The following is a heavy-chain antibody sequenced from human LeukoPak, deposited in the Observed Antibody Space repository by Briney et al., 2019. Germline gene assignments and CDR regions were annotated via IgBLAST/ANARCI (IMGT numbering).Heavy chain of an antibody. J-gene: IGHJ5*01. D-gene: IGHD3-22*01. V-gene: IGHV3-11*01. Sequence: KTGGSLRLSCAASGFIFSYYYMSWIRQAPGMGLEWVAYIGRRGNIIYYADSVRGRFTISRDNAKNSLYLQTVSLSPDDTAVYFCARDYYDASGFIDSWGQGSLVTVSS. CDR3: ARDYYDASGFIDS. CDR2: IGRRGNII. CDR1: GFIFSYYY.